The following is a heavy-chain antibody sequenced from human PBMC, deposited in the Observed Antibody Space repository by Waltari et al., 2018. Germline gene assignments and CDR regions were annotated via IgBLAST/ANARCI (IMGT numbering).Heavy chain of an antibody. V-gene: IGHV4-34*02. CDR2: NSLKDVT. Sequence: QVQLQQWGATLLKPSATLSLTCAVYGASLSDYFWPWFRQSPGKGLEWIGENSLKDVTYYNPSLESRVSVHLDTSKNQFDLRLESVTAADTAIYYCARGPRDKWLGRYSGEYFHHWGPGTLVSVSA. J-gene: IGHJ1*01. D-gene: IGHD6-19*01. CDR3: ARGPRDKWLGRYSGEYFHH. CDR1: GASLSDYF.